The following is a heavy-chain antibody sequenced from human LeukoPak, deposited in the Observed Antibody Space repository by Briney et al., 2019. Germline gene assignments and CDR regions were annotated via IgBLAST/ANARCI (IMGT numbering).Heavy chain of an antibody. CDR2: ISGSGGST. D-gene: IGHD3-10*01. CDR1: GFTFSSYA. CDR3: AKVKKYSYYYGSGTASPFDY. V-gene: IGHV3-23*01. Sequence: GGSLRLSCAASGFTFSSYAMSWVRQAPGKGLEWVSAISGSGGSTYYADSVKGRFTISRDNSKNTLYLQMNSLRAEDTAVYYCAKVKKYSYYYGSGTASPFDYWGQGTLVTASS. J-gene: IGHJ4*02.